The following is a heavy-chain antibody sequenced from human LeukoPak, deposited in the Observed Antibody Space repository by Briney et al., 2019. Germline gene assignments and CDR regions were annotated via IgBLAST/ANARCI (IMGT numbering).Heavy chain of an antibody. CDR3: ARYDFNKFFDY. V-gene: IGHV4-59*01. D-gene: IGHD3-3*01. CDR2: IYYSGST. CDR1: GGSISSYY. Sequence: SETLSLTCTVSGGSISSYYWSWIRQPPGKGLEWIGYIYYSGSTNYNPSLKSRVTMSVDTSKNQFSLKLTSVTAADTAVYYCARYDFNKFFDYWGQGILVTVSS. J-gene: IGHJ4*02.